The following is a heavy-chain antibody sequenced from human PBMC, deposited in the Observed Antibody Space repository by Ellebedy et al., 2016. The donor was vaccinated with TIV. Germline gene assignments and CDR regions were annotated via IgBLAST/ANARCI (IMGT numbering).Heavy chain of an antibody. V-gene: IGHV1-2*02. CDR2: INPKSGGT. CDR1: GYTFSGNY. CDR3: AREFDHGYDSAYFDY. D-gene: IGHD5-12*01. J-gene: IGHJ4*02. Sequence: ASVKVSXKASGYTFSGNYLHWVRQAPGQGLEWMGWINPKSGGTHFAQKFQGRVTMTRDTSINTAYMELSGLGSDDTAIYFCAREFDHGYDSAYFDYWGQGTLVTVSS.